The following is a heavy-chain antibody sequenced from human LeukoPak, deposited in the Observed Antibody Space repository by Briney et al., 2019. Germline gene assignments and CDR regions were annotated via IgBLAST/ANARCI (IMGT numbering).Heavy chain of an antibody. CDR1: GFTFSSYA. CDR2: ISYDGSNK. CDR3: ARDEVLGGYYYFDY. J-gene: IGHJ4*02. D-gene: IGHD5-12*01. Sequence: PGGSLRLSCAASGFTFSSYAMSWVRQAPGKGLEWVAVISYDGSNKYYADSVKGRFTISRDNSKNTLYLQMNSLRAEDTAVYYCARDEVLGGYYYFDYWGQGTLVTVSS. V-gene: IGHV3-30-3*01.